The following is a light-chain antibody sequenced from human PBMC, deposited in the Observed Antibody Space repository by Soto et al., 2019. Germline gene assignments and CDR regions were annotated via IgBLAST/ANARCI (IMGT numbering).Light chain of an antibody. V-gene: IGLV1-51*01. CDR3: GTWDSSLNVV. Sequence: QSVLTQPPSVSAAPGQKVTISCSGSTSNIGSHNVFWYQQVPGGAPKLLIYDSFKQYSGIPDRYSGSKSDTSATLDITGLQTGDEADYYCGTWDSSLNVVFGGGTQLTVL. CDR2: DSF. CDR1: TSNIGSHN. J-gene: IGLJ2*01.